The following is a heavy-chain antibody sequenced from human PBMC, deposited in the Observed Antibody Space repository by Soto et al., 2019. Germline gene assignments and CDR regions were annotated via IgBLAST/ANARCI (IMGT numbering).Heavy chain of an antibody. V-gene: IGHV3-13*01. CDR3: ARAKRPRYSSSWCPDYYYYGMDV. D-gene: IGHD6-13*01. J-gene: IGHJ6*02. Sequence: PGGSLRLSCAASGFTFSSYDMHWVRQATGKGLEWVSAIGTAGDTYYPGSVKGRFTISRENAKNSLYLQMNSLRAGDTAVYYCARAKRPRYSSSWCPDYYYYGMDVWGQGTTVTVSS. CDR2: IGTAGDT. CDR1: GFTFSSYD.